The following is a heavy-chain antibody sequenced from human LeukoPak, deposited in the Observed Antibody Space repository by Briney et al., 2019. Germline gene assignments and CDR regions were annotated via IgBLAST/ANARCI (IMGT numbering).Heavy chain of an antibody. D-gene: IGHD6-13*01. J-gene: IGHJ4*02. V-gene: IGHV3-7*01. CDR3: ARDPRDSSSWGPDY. CDR1: GFTFSSYW. CDR2: IKQDGSEK. Sequence: PGGSLRLSCAASGFTFSSYWMSWVRQAPGKGLEWVANIKQDGSEKYYVDSVKGRFTISRDNAKNSLYLQMNSLRAEDTAVYYCARDPRDSSSWGPDYWGQGALVTVSS.